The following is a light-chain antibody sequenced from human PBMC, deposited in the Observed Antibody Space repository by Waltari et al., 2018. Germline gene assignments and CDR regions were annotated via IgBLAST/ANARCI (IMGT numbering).Light chain of an antibody. CDR3: QQFYGPPYT. V-gene: IGKV4-1*01. Sequence: DIVMTQYPDSLAVYLGERATSNCTSSQRLFNRSNNKNYLAWYQMKPGQPPKLLIFCASTRESGVPDRFSASASGTDFTLTISSLQGEDVAVYYCQQFYGPPYTFGQGTKLEIK. J-gene: IGKJ2*01. CDR1: QRLFNRSNNKNY. CDR2: CAS.